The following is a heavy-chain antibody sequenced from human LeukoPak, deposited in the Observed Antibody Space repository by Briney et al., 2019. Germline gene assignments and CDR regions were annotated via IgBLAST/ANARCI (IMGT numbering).Heavy chain of an antibody. CDR3: AKGGGYSYATKFAY. V-gene: IGHV3-23*01. D-gene: IGHD5-18*01. Sequence: PGGSLRLSCAASGFTFSSDAMNWVRQAPGKGLEWVSGASGSGGSTYYADSVKGRFTFSRDNSKNTLYLQMNSLRAEDTAVYYCAKGGGYSYATKFAYWGHGTLATVSS. CDR1: GFTFSSDA. CDR2: ASGSGGST. J-gene: IGHJ4*01.